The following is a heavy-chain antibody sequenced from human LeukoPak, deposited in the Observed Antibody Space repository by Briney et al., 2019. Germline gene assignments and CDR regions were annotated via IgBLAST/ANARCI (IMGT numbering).Heavy chain of an antibody. J-gene: IGHJ6*03. Sequence: ASETLSLTCAVYGGSFSGYHWTWIRQSPGKGLEWIGDINPSGSTYYNPSLKSRLTISVDTSKNQFSLKLRSVAAADTAVYYCARGRHDITMIVVVMTSVSYYLDVWGKGTTVTVS. CDR2: INPSGST. CDR3: ARGRHDITMIVVVMTSVSYYLDV. D-gene: IGHD3-22*01. V-gene: IGHV4-34*01. CDR1: GGSFSGYH.